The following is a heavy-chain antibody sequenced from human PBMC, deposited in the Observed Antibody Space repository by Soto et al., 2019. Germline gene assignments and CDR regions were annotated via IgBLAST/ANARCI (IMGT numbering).Heavy chain of an antibody. V-gene: IGHV3-30*03. CDR2: ISYDGSDK. Sequence: QVQLVESGGGVVQPGRSLRLSCAGSGFPFTSYGMHWVREGPDKGLEWVAVISYDGSDKYYADSVKGRFTISRDNSKNMLYLQMHSLRPEDTALYYCVGGQYYFDYRGQGTLVIVSS. CDR1: GFPFTSYG. D-gene: IGHD3-10*01. CDR3: VGGQYYFDY. J-gene: IGHJ4*02.